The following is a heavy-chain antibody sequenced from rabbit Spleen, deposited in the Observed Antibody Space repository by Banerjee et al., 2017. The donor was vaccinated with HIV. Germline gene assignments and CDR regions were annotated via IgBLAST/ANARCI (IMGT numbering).Heavy chain of an antibody. Sequence: QSLEESGGDLVKPGASLTLTCTASGFSFSSSQYMCWVRQAPGKGLEWIGCIYTGSSGSAYYASWVNGRFTISKTSSTTVTLQMTSLTAADTATYFCARVVNYNSYLAYELWGPGTLVTVS. V-gene: IGHV1S40*01. CDR2: IYTGSSGSA. CDR3: ARVVNYNSYLAYEL. D-gene: IGHD7-1*01. CDR1: GFSFSSSQY. J-gene: IGHJ4*01.